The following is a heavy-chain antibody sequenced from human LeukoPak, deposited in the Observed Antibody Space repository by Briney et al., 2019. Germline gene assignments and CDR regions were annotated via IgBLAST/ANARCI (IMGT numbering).Heavy chain of an antibody. CDR2: INPNSGGT. CDR1: GYTFTGYY. D-gene: IGHD2-21*02. V-gene: IGHV1-2*04. Sequence: ASVKVSCKASGYTFTGYYMHWVRQATGQGLECMGWINPNSGGTNYAQKFQGWVTMTRDTSISTAYMELSRLRSDDTAVYYCARADCGGDCYLFQHWGQGTLVTVSS. CDR3: ARADCGGDCYLFQH. J-gene: IGHJ1*01.